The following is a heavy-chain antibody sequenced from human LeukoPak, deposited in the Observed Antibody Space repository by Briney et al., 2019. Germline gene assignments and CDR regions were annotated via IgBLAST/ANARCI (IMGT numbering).Heavy chain of an antibody. J-gene: IGHJ4*02. Sequence: SETLSLTCAVYGGSFSGYYWSWVRQPPGKGLEWIGEINHSGSTNYNPSLKSRVTISVDPSKNQFSLKLSSVTAADTAVYYCARGRDDYVWGSYRYFYWGQGTLVTVSS. V-gene: IGHV4-34*01. CDR3: ARGRDDYVWGSYRYFY. CDR2: INHSGST. CDR1: GGSFSGYY. D-gene: IGHD3-16*02.